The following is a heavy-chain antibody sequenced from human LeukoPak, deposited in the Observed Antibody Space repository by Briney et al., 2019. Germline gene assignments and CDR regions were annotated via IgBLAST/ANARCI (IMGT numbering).Heavy chain of an antibody. CDR3: ATDLGYCSSTSCYSIG. D-gene: IGHD2-2*01. Sequence: ASVKVSSKVSGYTLTELSMHWVRQAPGKGLEWMGGFDPEDGETIYAQKFQGRVTMTEDTSTDTAYMELSSLRSEDTAVYYCATDLGYCSSTSCYSIGWGQGTLVTVSS. CDR2: FDPEDGET. V-gene: IGHV1-24*01. J-gene: IGHJ4*02. CDR1: GYTLTELS.